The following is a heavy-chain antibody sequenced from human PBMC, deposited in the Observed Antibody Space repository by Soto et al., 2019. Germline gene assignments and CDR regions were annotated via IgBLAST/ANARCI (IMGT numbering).Heavy chain of an antibody. CDR1: GGSISSGGYS. CDR3: AHANYLTGDFDY. V-gene: IGHV4-30-2*02. Sequence: PSETLSLTCAVSGGSISSGGYSWSWIRQPPGKGLEWIGYIYHSGSTYYNPSLKSRVTISVDRSKNQVVLTMTNMDPVDTATYYCAHANYLTGDFDYWGQGTLVTVSS. D-gene: IGHD7-27*01. J-gene: IGHJ4*02. CDR2: IYHSGST.